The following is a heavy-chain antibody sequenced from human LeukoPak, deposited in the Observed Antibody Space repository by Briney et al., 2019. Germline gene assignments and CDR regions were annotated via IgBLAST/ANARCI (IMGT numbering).Heavy chain of an antibody. D-gene: IGHD5-18*01. J-gene: IGHJ4*02. CDR2: IYYSGST. Sequence: SETLSLTCIVSGGSISSISYYWSWIRQPPGKGLEWIGYIYYSGSTNYNPSLKSRVTISVDTSKNQFSLKLSSVTAADTAVYYCARVAYDSYGFDYWGQGTLVTVSS. CDR1: GGSISSISYY. V-gene: IGHV4-61*01. CDR3: ARVAYDSYGFDY.